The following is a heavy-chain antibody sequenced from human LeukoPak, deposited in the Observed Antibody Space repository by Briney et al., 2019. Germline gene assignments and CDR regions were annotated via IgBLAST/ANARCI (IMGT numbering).Heavy chain of an antibody. J-gene: IGHJ6*03. D-gene: IGHD1-1*01. V-gene: IGHV4-61*01. CDR1: GYSINSGYY. CDR2: IYYSGST. Sequence: PSETLSLTCAVSGYSINSGYYGGWIRQPPGKGLEWIGYIYYSGSTNYNPSLKSRVTISVDTSKNQFSLKLSSVTAADTAVYYCARLYQQSKWKYYYYYMDVWGKGTAVTVSS. CDR3: ARLYQQSKWKYYYYYMDV.